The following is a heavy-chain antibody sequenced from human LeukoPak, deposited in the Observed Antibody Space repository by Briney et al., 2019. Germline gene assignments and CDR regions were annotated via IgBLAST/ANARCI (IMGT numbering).Heavy chain of an antibody. CDR2: TYYWSKCIN. J-gene: IGHJ4*02. CDR3: AREPETTTIYGDYALRPGEATYFDY. D-gene: IGHD4-17*01. Sequence: SWALSLTCPISGDSVPRNSADGIWLRDSTSGGLVWLVKTYYWSKCINGYAVSVKSRITINPDTSKNQFSLQLNSVTPEATAVYYCAREPETTTIYGDYALRPGEATYFDYWGQGTLVTVSS. V-gene: IGHV6-1*01. CDR1: GDSVPRNSAD.